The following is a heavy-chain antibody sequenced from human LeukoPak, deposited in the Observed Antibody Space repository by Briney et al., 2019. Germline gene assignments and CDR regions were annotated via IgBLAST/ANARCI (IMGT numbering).Heavy chain of an antibody. J-gene: IGHJ4*02. Sequence: ASVKVSCKASGYTFTSYALHWVRQAPGQRLEWMGWINAGNGNTKYSQKFQGRATITRDTSASTAYMELSSLRSEDTAVYYCARDHLVGIVVVTYYFDYWGQGTLVTVSS. D-gene: IGHD3-22*01. V-gene: IGHV1-3*01. CDR1: GYTFTSYA. CDR2: INAGNGNT. CDR3: ARDHLVGIVVVTYYFDY.